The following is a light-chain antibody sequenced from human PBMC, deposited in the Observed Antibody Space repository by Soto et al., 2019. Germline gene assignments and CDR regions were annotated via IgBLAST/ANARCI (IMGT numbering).Light chain of an antibody. CDR2: NNN. Sequence: QSVLTQPPSASGTPGQRVTISCSGSSSNIGTKTVNWYQQLPGTAPKLLIYNNNQRPSGVHDRFSGSKSGTSASLAISGLRSEDEDDYYCADWDDSLDGSVVFGGGTNLTVL. J-gene: IGLJ2*01. CDR1: SSNIGTKT. V-gene: IGLV1-44*01. CDR3: ADWDDSLDGSVV.